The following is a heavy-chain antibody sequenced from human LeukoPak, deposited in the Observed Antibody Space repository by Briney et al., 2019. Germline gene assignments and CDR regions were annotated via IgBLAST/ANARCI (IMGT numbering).Heavy chain of an antibody. Sequence: PGGSLRLSCAASGFTFSDSPMNWVRQAPGKRLEWVSTISGSDDGTYYAESVKGRFTISRDNSKNTLYLQMNSLRAEDTAVYYCAKEDNYYDSSSYVDDWGQGTLVTVSS. CDR1: GFTFSDSP. D-gene: IGHD3-22*01. CDR2: ISGSDDGT. J-gene: IGHJ4*02. V-gene: IGHV3-23*01. CDR3: AKEDNYYDSSSYVDD.